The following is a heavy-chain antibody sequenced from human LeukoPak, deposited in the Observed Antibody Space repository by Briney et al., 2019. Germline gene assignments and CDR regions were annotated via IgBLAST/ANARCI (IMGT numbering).Heavy chain of an antibody. Sequence: GPSLSPSRAPSASSSSIYAVSSVSQPPGEWIGWVLAISGSGGSTYYADSVKGRFTFSRDNSKNTLYLQMNSLRAEDTAVYYCAKVRSQLAEFDYWGQGTLVTVSS. V-gene: IGHV3-23*01. J-gene: IGHJ4*02. D-gene: IGHD6-6*01. CDR1: ASSSSIYA. CDR2: ISGSGGST. CDR3: AKVRSQLAEFDY.